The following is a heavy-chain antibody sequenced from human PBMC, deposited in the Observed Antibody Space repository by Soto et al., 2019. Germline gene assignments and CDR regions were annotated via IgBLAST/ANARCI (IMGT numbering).Heavy chain of an antibody. CDR1: GFTFSNYA. J-gene: IGHJ4*02. CDR2: ISGSVGST. D-gene: IGHD6-13*01. CDR3: AKAGGAAGTVDYFNY. V-gene: IGHV3-23*01. Sequence: GGSLRLSCAASGFTFSNYAINWVRQSPGKGLEWVSVISGSVGSTYYADSVKGRFTITRDNSKNTLYLQMNSLRAEDTAVYYCAKAGGAAGTVDYFNYWGQGTLVTVSS.